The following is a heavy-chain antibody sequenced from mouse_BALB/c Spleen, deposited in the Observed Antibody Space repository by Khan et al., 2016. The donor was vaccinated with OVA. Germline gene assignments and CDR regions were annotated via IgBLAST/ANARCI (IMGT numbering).Heavy chain of an antibody. CDR1: GDSITSGY. V-gene: IGHV3-8*02. CDR3: ARSTYRYAFAY. D-gene: IGHD2-14*01. Sequence: EVQLQESGPSLVKPSQTLSLTCSVTGDSITSGYWCWIRKFPGNKLEYMGYILYSGSTYYNQYLKSRISIPRHTTQNQYYLQLNSVTTEDTATYYCARSTYRYAFAYWGQGTLVTVSA. CDR2: ILYSGST. J-gene: IGHJ3*01.